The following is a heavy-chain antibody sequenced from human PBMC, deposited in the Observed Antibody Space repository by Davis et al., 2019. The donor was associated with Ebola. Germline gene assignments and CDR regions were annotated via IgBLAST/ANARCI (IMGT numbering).Heavy chain of an antibody. Sequence: PGGSLRLSCAASGFTVSSNYMSWVRQAPGKGLEWASVIYSGGSTYYADSVKGRFTISRDNSKNTLYLQMNSLRAEDTAVYYCAKDRSAAANVPTGYWGQGTLVTVSS. V-gene: IGHV3-53*01. CDR1: GFTVSSNY. CDR3: AKDRSAAANVPTGY. D-gene: IGHD6-13*01. CDR2: IYSGGST. J-gene: IGHJ4*02.